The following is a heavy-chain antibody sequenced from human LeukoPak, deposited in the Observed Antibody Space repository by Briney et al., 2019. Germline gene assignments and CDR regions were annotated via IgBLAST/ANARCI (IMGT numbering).Heavy chain of an antibody. V-gene: IGHV3-74*01. Sequence: GGSLRLSCAASGFNFRNYWMHWVRQAPGKGLVWVSRINSDGSSTSYADSVKGRFTISRDNAENTLYLQINSLRAEDTAVYYCATDEAAAGRLDYWGQGTLVTDSS. CDR3: ATDEAAAGRLDY. D-gene: IGHD6-13*01. J-gene: IGHJ4*02. CDR1: GFNFRNYW. CDR2: INSDGSST.